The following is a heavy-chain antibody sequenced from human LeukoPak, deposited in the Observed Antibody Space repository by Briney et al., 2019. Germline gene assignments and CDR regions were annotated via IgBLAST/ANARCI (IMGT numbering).Heavy chain of an antibody. J-gene: IGHJ4*02. CDR1: GYNFSKYW. CDR3: ARQGRATRVITPYFDK. CDR2: IYPDDSDS. D-gene: IGHD4-23*01. V-gene: IGHV5-51*01. Sequence: GESLQISCNGSGYNFSKYWIAWVRQMPGKGLEYMGIIYPDDSDSRYSPSFQGHVTISADKSISTAYLQWSSLKASDTAMYYCARQGRATRVITPYFDKWGQGTLVTVSS.